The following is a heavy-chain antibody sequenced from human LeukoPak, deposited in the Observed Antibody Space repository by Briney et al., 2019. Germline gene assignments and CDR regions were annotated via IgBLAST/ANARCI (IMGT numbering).Heavy chain of an antibody. V-gene: IGHV3-30*04. J-gene: IGHJ6*03. D-gene: IGHD1-7*01. CDR3: AKRRGLELLYYYYMDV. Sequence: PGGSLRLSCAASGFTFSSYAMHWVRQAPGKGLEWVALIPYDGSNKYYADSVKGRFTVSRDNSKNTLYLQMNSLRAEDTAVYYCAKRRGLELLYYYYMDVWGKGTTVTVSS. CDR2: IPYDGSNK. CDR1: GFTFSSYA.